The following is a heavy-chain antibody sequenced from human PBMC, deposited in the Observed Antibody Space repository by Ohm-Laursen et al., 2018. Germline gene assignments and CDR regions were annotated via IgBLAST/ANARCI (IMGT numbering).Heavy chain of an antibody. CDR2: IYSSGGT. Sequence: SETLSLTWTVPGGSISTYYWSWIRQPPGKGLEWIGYIYSSGGTNYNPSLKSRVTISVDTSKNQFSLKLSSVTAADTAVYYCAKSSGWVYFDYWGQGTLVTVSS. J-gene: IGHJ4*02. CDR1: GGSISTYY. D-gene: IGHD6-19*01. CDR3: AKSSGWVYFDY. V-gene: IGHV4-59*08.